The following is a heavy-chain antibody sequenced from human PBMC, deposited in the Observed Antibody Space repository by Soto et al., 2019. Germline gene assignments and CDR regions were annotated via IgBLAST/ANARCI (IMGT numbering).Heavy chain of an antibody. CDR2: ISSSGSII. V-gene: IGHV3-11*01. Sequence: PGGSMRLSCAASGFTFSDYYMSWIRQAPGKGLEWVSYISSSGSIIYYEDSVKGRFTISRDNAKNSLYLQLNSLRAEDTAGYYCARDLGYYASDGYFDYWGQGTVVTVSS. CDR3: ARDLGYYASDGYFDY. J-gene: IGHJ4*02. D-gene: IGHD3-22*01. CDR1: GFTFSDYY.